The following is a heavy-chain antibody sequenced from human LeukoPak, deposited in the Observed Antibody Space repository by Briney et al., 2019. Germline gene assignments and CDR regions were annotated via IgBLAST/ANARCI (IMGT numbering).Heavy chain of an antibody. CDR1: GGTFSSYA. J-gene: IGHJ4*02. CDR3: ARSQTYYYDSSRFSY. D-gene: IGHD3-22*01. CDR2: IIPIFGTA. V-gene: IGHV1-69*05. Sequence: GASVKVSCKASGGTFSSYAISWVRQASGQGLEWMGGIIPIFGTANYAQKFQGRVTITTVESTSTAYMELSSLRSEDTAVYYCARSQTYYYDSSRFSYWGQGTLVTVSS.